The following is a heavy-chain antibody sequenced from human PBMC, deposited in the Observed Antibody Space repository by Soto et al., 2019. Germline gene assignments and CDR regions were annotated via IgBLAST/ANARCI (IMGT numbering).Heavy chain of an antibody. CDR3: ASRRSYYYDSSGYSGLFDP. CDR2: IIPIFGTA. V-gene: IGHV1-69*01. Sequence: QVQLVQSGAEVKKPGSSVKVSFKASGGTFSSYAISWVLQAPGQGLEWMGGIIPIFGTANYAQKFQGRVTITADESTSTAYMELSSLRSEDTAVYYCASRRSYYYDSSGYSGLFDPWGQGTLVTVSS. D-gene: IGHD3-22*01. CDR1: GGTFSSYA. J-gene: IGHJ5*02.